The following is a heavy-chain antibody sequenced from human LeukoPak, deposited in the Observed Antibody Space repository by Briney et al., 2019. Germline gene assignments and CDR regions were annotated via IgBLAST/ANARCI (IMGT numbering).Heavy chain of an antibody. Sequence: RPGGSLRLSRAASGFTFSSYAMSWVRQAPGKGLEWVSAISGSGGSTYYADSVKGRFTISRDNSKNTLYLQMNSLRAEDTAVYYCAKVVGQQLVPYYWGQGTLVTVSS. CDR2: ISGSGGST. J-gene: IGHJ4*02. V-gene: IGHV3-23*01. D-gene: IGHD6-13*01. CDR3: AKVVGQQLVPYY. CDR1: GFTFSSYA.